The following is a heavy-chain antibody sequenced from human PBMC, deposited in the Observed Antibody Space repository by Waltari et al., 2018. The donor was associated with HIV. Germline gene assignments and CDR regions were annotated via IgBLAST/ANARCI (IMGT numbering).Heavy chain of an antibody. J-gene: IGHJ6*02. CDR3: AHSNRYIGSGYYSYAMDV. CDR1: GFSLTTSGLG. V-gene: IGHV2-5*02. Sequence: QITLKESGPTLVKPTQTLTLTCTFSGFSLTTSGLGVNWIRQPPGKALEWLALIYWDDDKRYSPSLKTRLTIAKDTSKNQVVLTLTNLDPVDTDTYYCAHSNRYIGSGYYSYAMDVWGQGTTVTVSS. D-gene: IGHD3-10*01. CDR2: IYWDDDK.